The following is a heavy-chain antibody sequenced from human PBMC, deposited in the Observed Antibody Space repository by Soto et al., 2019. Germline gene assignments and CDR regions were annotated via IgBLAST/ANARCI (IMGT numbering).Heavy chain of an antibody. CDR2: INHSGST. CDR1: GGSFSGYY. CDR3: ARGRYSSSWYGWFDP. D-gene: IGHD6-13*01. Sequence: PSETLSLTCAVYGGSFSGYYWSWIRQPPGKGLEWIGEINHSGSTNYNPSLKSRVTISVDTSKNQFSLKLSSVTAADTAVYYCARGRYSSSWYGWFDPWGQGTLVTV. V-gene: IGHV4-34*01. J-gene: IGHJ5*02.